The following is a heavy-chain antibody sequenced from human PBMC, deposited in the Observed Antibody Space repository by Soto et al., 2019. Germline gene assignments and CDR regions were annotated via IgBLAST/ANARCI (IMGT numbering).Heavy chain of an antibody. Sequence: ASVKVSCTASGYTFTGYYMHWVRQAPGQGLEWMGWINPNSGGTNYAQKFQGWVTMTRDTSISTAYMELSRLRSDDTAVYYCARLGGYYQSLDPWGQGTLVTVSS. J-gene: IGHJ5*02. CDR3: ARLGGYYQSLDP. CDR2: INPNSGGT. D-gene: IGHD3-22*01. CDR1: GYTFTGYY. V-gene: IGHV1-2*04.